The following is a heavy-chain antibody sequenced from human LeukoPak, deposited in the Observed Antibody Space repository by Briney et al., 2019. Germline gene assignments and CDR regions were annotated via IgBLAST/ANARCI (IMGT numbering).Heavy chain of an antibody. Sequence: SETLSLTCAVYGGSFSGYYWSWIRQPPGKGLEWIGEINHSGSTNYNPSLKSRVTISVDTSKNQFSLKLSSVTAADTAVYYCASRIAARPPPWFDPWGQGTLVTVSS. V-gene: IGHV4-34*01. CDR2: INHSGST. D-gene: IGHD6-6*01. CDR3: ASRIAARPPPWFDP. CDR1: GGSFSGYY. J-gene: IGHJ5*02.